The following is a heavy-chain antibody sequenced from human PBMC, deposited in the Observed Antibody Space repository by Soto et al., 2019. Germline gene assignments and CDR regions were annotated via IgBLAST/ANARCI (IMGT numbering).Heavy chain of an antibody. J-gene: IGHJ4*02. CDR2: IYCSGTT. Sequence: PSETLSLTCTVSGGSISSYYWTWIRQPPGKGLEWIGYIYCSGTTNYNPSLKSRVTISADTSKNQFSLKLNSVTAADTAVYYCAREGRMATFDYWGQGALVTVSS. V-gene: IGHV4-59*01. CDR3: AREGRMATFDY. CDR1: GGSISSYY. D-gene: IGHD5-12*01.